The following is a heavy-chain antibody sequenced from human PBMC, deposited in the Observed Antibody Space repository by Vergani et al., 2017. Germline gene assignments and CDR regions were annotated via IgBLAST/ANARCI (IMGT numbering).Heavy chain of an antibody. CDR1: GFTFSSYW. CDR2: IKQDGSEK. V-gene: IGHV3-7*03. CDR3: ARDRVEKGEGGYFDY. Sequence: EVQLVESGGGLVQPGGSLRLSCAASGFTFSSYWMSWVRQAPGKGLEWVANIKQDGSEKYYVDSVKGRFTISRDNAKNSLYLQMNSLRAEDTAVYYCARDRVEKGEGGYFDYWGQGTLVTVSS. D-gene: IGHD5-24*01. J-gene: IGHJ4*02.